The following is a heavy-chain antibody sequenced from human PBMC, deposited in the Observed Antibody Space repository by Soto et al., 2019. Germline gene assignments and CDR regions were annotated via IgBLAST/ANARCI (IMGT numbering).Heavy chain of an antibody. Sequence: PGGSLRLSCAASGLPFSSYWMTWVRQAPGKGLEFLATIKPDGSDTYYVDSVKGRFTISRDNAKNSLSLQMNSLRAEDTALYYCATDLNWSGTWGQGTMVTVSS. CDR3: ATDLNWSGT. D-gene: IGHD3-3*01. CDR2: IKPDGSDT. V-gene: IGHV3-7*01. J-gene: IGHJ3*01. CDR1: GLPFSSYW.